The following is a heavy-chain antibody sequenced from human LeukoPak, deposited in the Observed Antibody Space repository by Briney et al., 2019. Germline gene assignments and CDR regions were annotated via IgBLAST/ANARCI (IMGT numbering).Heavy chain of an antibody. D-gene: IGHD6-13*01. CDR1: GFTSSSYA. V-gene: IGHV3-30*04. Sequence: GGSLRLSCAASGFTSSSYAMHWVRQAPGKGLEWVAVISYDGSNKYYADSVKGRFTTSRDNSKNTLYLQMNSLRAEDTAVYYCAGGGGGRAAAVGYWGQGTLVTVSS. CDR2: ISYDGSNK. J-gene: IGHJ4*02. CDR3: AGGGGGRAAAVGY.